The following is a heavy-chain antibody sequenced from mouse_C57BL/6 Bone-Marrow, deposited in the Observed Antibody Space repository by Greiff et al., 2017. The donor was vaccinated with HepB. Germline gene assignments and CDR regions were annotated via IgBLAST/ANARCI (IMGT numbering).Heavy chain of an antibody. J-gene: IGHJ1*03. CDR2: IDPSDSYT. CDR3: ANYSYGSSYWYFDV. V-gene: IGHV1-50*01. Sequence: VQLQQPGAELVKPGASVKLSCKASGYTFTSYWMQWVKQRPGQGLEWIGEIDPSDSYTNYNQKFKGKATLTVDSSSSTAYMPLSSLTSEDSAVYFCANYSYGSSYWYFDVWGTGTTVTVSS. D-gene: IGHD1-1*01. CDR1: GYTFTSYW.